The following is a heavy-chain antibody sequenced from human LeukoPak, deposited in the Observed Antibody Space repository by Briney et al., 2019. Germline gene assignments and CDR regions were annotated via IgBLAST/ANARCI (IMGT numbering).Heavy chain of an antibody. Sequence: ASVKVSCKASGGTFSSYAISWVRQAPGQGLEWMGGIIPIFGTANYAQKFQGRVTITADESTSTAYMELSSLRSEDTAVYYCASWAAAGTHDAFDIWGQGTMVTVSS. CDR2: IIPIFGTA. CDR3: ASWAAAGTHDAFDI. V-gene: IGHV1-69*13. J-gene: IGHJ3*02. D-gene: IGHD6-13*01. CDR1: GGTFSSYA.